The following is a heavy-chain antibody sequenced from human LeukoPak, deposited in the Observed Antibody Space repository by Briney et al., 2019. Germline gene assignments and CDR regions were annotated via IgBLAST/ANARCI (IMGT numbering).Heavy chain of an antibody. CDR1: GFTFSNAW. D-gene: IGHD3-10*01. Sequence: PGGSLRLSCAASGFTFSNAWMSWVRQAPGKGLEWVGRIKSKTDGGTTDYAAPVKGRFTISRDNSQNTVDMQMNNLRPEDTAVYYCVREASLGNWYFDLWGRGSLVTVSS. V-gene: IGHV3-15*05. CDR3: VREASLGNWYFDL. J-gene: IGHJ2*01. CDR2: IKSKTDGGTT.